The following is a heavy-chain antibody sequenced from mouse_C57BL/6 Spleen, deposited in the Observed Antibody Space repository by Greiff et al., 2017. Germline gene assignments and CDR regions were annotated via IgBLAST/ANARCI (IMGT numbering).Heavy chain of an antibody. D-gene: IGHD2-14*01. Sequence: EVQVVESGGGLVKPGGSLKLSCAASGFTFSDYGMHWVRQAPEKGLEWVAYISSGSSTIYYADTVKGRFTISRDNAKNTLFLQMTSLRSEDTAMYYCARRDDGYAMDYWGQGTSVTVSS. V-gene: IGHV5-17*01. J-gene: IGHJ4*01. CDR3: ARRDDGYAMDY. CDR2: ISSGSSTI. CDR1: GFTFSDYG.